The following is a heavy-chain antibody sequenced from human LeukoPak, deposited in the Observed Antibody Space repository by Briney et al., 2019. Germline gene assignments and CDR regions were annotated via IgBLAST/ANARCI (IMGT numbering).Heavy chain of an antibody. D-gene: IGHD3-22*01. CDR3: ARGRARLGYYYDSSGSDY. J-gene: IGHJ4*02. Sequence: PSQTLSLTCAVSGGSISSGGYSWSWIRQPPGKGLEWIGEINHSGSTNYNPSLKSRVTISVDTSKNQFSLKLSSVTAADTAVYYCARGRARLGYYYDSSGSDYWGQGTLVTVSS. CDR2: INHSGST. V-gene: IGHV4-30-2*01. CDR1: GGSISSGGYS.